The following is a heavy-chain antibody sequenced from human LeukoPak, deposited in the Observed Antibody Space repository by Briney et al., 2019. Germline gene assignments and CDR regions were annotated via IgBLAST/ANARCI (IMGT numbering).Heavy chain of an antibody. V-gene: IGHV1-46*01. J-gene: IGHJ4*02. CDR1: GYTFTSYG. CDR2: INPSGGST. CDR3: ARAQSTTVVTPSFDY. Sequence: ASVKVSCKASGYTFTSYGISWVRQAPGQGLEWMGIINPSGGSTSYAQKFQGRVTMTRDTSTSTVYMELSSLRSEDTAVYYCARAQSTTVVTPSFDYWGQGTLVTVSS. D-gene: IGHD4-23*01.